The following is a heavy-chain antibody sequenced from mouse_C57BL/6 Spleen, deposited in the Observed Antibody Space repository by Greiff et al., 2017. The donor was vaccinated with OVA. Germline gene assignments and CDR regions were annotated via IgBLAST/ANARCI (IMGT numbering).Heavy chain of an antibody. Sequence: QVTLKVSGPGILQPSQTLSLTCSFSGFSLSTFGMGVGWIRQPSGKGLEWLAHIWWDDAKYYNPALNSRLTISKDTSKNQVFLQNANVDTADTATCYCAPGQYYDSSYGWCAYWGQGTLVTVSA. CDR3: APGQYYDSSYGWCAY. D-gene: IGHD1-1*01. V-gene: IGHV8-8*01. CDR2: IWWDDAK. CDR1: GFSLSTFGMG. J-gene: IGHJ3*01.